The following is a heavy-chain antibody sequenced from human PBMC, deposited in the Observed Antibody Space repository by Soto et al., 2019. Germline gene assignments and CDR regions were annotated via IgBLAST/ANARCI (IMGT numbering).Heavy chain of an antibody. CDR3: ARDPPSGTTLDWFDP. CDR1: GFTFSSDS. CDR2: ISSSGSFV. V-gene: IGHV3-21*01. J-gene: IGHJ5*02. D-gene: IGHD1-7*01. Sequence: GGSLRLSCAASGFTFSSDSMGWVRQAPGKGLEWVASISSSGSFVNYADSVKGRFTISRDNAKNSLYLQMRSLKDEDTAVYYCARDPPSGTTLDWFDPWGQGTLVTVSS.